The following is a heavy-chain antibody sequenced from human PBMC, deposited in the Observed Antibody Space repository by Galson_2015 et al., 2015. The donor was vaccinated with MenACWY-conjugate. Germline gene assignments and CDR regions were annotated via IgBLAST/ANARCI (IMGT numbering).Heavy chain of an antibody. CDR3: ARGLRSDCYCFQH. CDR2: IYHAGST. J-gene: IGHJ1*01. D-gene: IGHD2-21*02. CDR1: GDTISTNVW. V-gene: IGHV4-4*02. Sequence: ETLSLTCAISGDTISTNVWWNWVRQPPGKGLEWIGEIYHAGSTNYNPSLKSRATISVDKSKNQFSLDLSSVTAADTAVYYCARGLRSDCYCFQHWGQGTLVTVSS.